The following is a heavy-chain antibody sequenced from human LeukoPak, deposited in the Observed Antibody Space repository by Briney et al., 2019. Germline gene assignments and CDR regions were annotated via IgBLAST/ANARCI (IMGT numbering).Heavy chain of an antibody. CDR2: IYYSGST. CDR3: ARHTTTPDSYLAY. Sequence: PSETLSLTCTVSGGSISSDYWSWIRQPPGKGLEWIGYIYYSGSTNYNPSLKSRVTISVDTSKNQFSLKLSSVTAADTAVYYCARHTTTPDSYLAYWGQGTLVTVSS. V-gene: IGHV4-59*01. D-gene: IGHD1-1*01. CDR1: GGSISSDY. J-gene: IGHJ4*02.